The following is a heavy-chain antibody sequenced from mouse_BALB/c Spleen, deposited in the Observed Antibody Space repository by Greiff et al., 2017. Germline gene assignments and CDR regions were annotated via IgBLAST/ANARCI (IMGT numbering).Heavy chain of an antibody. V-gene: IGHV1-87*01. Sequence: QVQLKQSGAELARPGASVKLSCKASGYTFTSYWMQWVKQRPGQGLEWIGAIYPGDGDTRYTQKFKGKATLTADKSSSTAYMQLSSLASEDSAVYYCARRRFYGNYWFAYWGQGTLVTVSA. CDR1: GYTFTSYW. CDR3: ARRRFYGNYWFAY. D-gene: IGHD2-1*01. J-gene: IGHJ3*01. CDR2: IYPGDGDT.